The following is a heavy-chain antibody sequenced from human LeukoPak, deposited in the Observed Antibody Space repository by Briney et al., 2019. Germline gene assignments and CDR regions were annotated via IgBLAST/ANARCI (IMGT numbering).Heavy chain of an antibody. CDR3: ARELAGHYYGSGSSFDY. V-gene: IGHV3-7*01. D-gene: IGHD3-10*01. CDR2: TREDGSEK. J-gene: IGHJ4*02. CDR1: GIIFSSSW. Sequence: GGSLRLSCVASGIIFSSSWMSWVRQAPGKGLEWVANTREDGSEKYYMDSVKGRFTISRDNAKNSLYLQMNSLRAEDTAVYYCARELAGHYYGSGSSFDYWGQGTLVTVSS.